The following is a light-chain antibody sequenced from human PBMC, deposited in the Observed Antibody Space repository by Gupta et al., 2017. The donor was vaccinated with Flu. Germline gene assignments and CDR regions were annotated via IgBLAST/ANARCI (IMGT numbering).Light chain of an antibody. Sequence: QSALTQPPSASGSPGQSVTIYCTGTSSDVGAYHYVSWYQKYPGKAPKLMIYEVTKRPSGVPDRFSGSKSGSTASLTVSGLQADDEADYYCSAYAGNNNLVFGGGTKLTVL. V-gene: IGLV2-8*01. J-gene: IGLJ3*02. CDR2: EVT. CDR3: SAYAGNNNLV. CDR1: SSDVGAYHY.